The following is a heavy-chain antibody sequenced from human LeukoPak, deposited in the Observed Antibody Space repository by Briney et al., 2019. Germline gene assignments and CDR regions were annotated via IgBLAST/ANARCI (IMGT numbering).Heavy chain of an antibody. V-gene: IGHV3-7*05. CDR1: GFTFSSYW. J-gene: IGHJ4*02. CDR2: MKQAGREK. D-gene: IGHD5-18*01. CDR3: AITPGRELWSAPFDY. Sequence: GGSLRHSCAASGFTFSSYWMNCVRHAPGKGLGWVAHMKQAGREKFYVDSVKGRCTVSRDNAKTSLYLQMNSLRAEDTAVYYCAITPGRELWSAPFDYWGQGTLVTVSS.